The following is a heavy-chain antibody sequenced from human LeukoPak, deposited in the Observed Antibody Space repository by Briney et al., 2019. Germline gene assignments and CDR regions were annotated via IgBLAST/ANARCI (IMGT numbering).Heavy chain of an antibody. CDR3: ARGDRAAAVTFDY. D-gene: IGHD6-13*01. V-gene: IGHV4-34*01. J-gene: IGHJ4*02. CDR1: GGSFSGYY. Sequence: SETLSLTCAVYGGSFSGYYWSWIRQPPGKGLEWIGEINHSGNTNYNPSLKSRVNISVDTSKNQFSLKLSSVTAADTAVYYCARGDRAAAVTFDYWGQGTLVTVSS. CDR2: INHSGNT.